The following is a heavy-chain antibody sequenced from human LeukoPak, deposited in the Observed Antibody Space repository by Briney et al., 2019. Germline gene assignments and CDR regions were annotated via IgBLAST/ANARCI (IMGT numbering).Heavy chain of an antibody. Sequence: GRSLRLSCAASGFTFSSYAMHWVRQAPGKGLEWVAVISYDGSNKYYADSVKGRFTISRDNSKNTLYLQMNSLRAEDTAVYYCAKRTQDVYYGSGVDYWGQGTLVTVSS. J-gene: IGHJ4*02. V-gene: IGHV3-30-3*02. CDR1: GFTFSSYA. D-gene: IGHD3-10*01. CDR2: ISYDGSNK. CDR3: AKRTQDVYYGSGVDY.